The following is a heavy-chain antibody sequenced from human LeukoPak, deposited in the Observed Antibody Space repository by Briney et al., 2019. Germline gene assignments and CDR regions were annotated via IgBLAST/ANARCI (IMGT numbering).Heavy chain of an antibody. Sequence: GASVKVSCKASGYTFTGYYMHWVRQAPGQGLEWMGWINPNSGGTNYAQKFQGWVTMTRDTSITTVYMELTSLKSDDTAVYYCARDRTTTIRGVTLPLNYFDSWGQGTLVTVSS. CDR3: ARDRTTTIRGVTLPLNYFDS. CDR2: INPNSGGT. J-gene: IGHJ4*02. CDR1: GYTFTGYY. D-gene: IGHD3-10*01. V-gene: IGHV1-2*04.